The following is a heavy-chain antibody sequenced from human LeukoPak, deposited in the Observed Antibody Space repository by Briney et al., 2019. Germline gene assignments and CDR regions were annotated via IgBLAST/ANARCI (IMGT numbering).Heavy chain of an antibody. Sequence: GGSLRLSCAASGFTFSSYSMNWVRQAPGKGLEWVSSISSSSSYIYYADSVKGRFTISRDNAKNSLYLQMNSLRAEDTAVYYCAREARWLAARPVDYWGQGTLVTVSS. D-gene: IGHD6-6*01. J-gene: IGHJ4*02. CDR3: AREARWLAARPVDY. CDR1: GFTFSSYS. V-gene: IGHV3-21*01. CDR2: ISSSSSYI.